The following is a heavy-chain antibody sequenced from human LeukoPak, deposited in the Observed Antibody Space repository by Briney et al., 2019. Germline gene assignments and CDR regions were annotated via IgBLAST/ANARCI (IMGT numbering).Heavy chain of an antibody. V-gene: IGHV4-4*09. CDR2: IYTSGST. Sequence: PSETLSLTCTVSGGSISSYYWSWIRQPPGKGLEWIGYIYTSGSTNYNPSLKSRVTISVDTSKNQFSLKLSSVTAADTAVYYCARHLPAIYYYYYMDVWGKGTTVTVSS. CDR3: ARHLPAIYYYYYMDV. J-gene: IGHJ6*03. CDR1: GGSISSYY.